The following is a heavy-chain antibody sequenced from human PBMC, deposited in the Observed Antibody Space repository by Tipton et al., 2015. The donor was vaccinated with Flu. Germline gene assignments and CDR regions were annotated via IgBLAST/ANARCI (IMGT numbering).Heavy chain of an antibody. CDR3: ARDPSLGMPDFFDY. J-gene: IGHJ4*02. D-gene: IGHD2-2*01. CDR1: GGSIGSYY. CDR2: IYNSQYT. Sequence: TLSLTCTVSGGSIGSYYWNWIRQPPGKGLEWIGYIYNSQYTKYNPSLKSRVTISVDTSKKQFSLQLRSVTAADTAVYYCARDPSLGMPDFFDYWGQGTLVNVSS. V-gene: IGHV4-59*12.